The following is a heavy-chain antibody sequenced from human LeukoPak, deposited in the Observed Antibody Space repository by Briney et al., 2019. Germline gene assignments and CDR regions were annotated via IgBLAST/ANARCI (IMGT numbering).Heavy chain of an antibody. Sequence: GGSLRLSCTASGFTFSSYVMSWVRQAPGKGLEWVSAISGSGGSTYYADSVKGRFTISRDNSKNTLYLQMNSLRAEDTAVYYCASSVVVITPYYFDYWGQGTLVTVSS. V-gene: IGHV3-23*01. CDR2: ISGSGGST. J-gene: IGHJ4*02. CDR1: GFTFSSYV. D-gene: IGHD3-22*01. CDR3: ASSVVVITPYYFDY.